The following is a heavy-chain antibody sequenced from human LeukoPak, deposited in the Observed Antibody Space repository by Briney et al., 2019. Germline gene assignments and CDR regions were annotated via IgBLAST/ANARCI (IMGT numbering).Heavy chain of an antibody. D-gene: IGHD3-9*01. Sequence: SETLSLTFAVSGVSISSSKWWRWVRQPPGKGLEWIGEIYHSGSTNYNPSLKSRVTISVDKSKNQFSLKLSSVTAADTAVYYCARQLRLVTAFDYWGQGTLVTVSS. CDR3: ARQLRLVTAFDY. V-gene: IGHV4-4*02. CDR2: IYHSGST. CDR1: GVSISSSKW. J-gene: IGHJ4*02.